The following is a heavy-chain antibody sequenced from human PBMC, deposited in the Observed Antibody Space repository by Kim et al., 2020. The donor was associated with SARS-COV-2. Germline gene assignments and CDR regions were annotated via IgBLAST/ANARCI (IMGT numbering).Heavy chain of an antibody. CDR1: GFTFDDYA. CDR3: AKDNAHYYDSIGAFDI. Sequence: GGSLRLSCAASGFTFDDYAMHWVRQAPGKGLEWVSGISWNSGSIGYADSVKGRFTISRDNAKNSLYLQMNSLRAEDTALYYCAKDNAHYYDSIGAFDIWG. J-gene: IGHJ3*02. D-gene: IGHD3-22*01. V-gene: IGHV3-9*01. CDR2: ISWNSGSI.